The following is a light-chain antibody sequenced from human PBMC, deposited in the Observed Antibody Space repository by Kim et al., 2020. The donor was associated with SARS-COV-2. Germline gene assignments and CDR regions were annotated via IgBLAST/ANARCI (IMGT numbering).Light chain of an antibody. Sequence: VSPGQTASITCSGDKLGDKYACWYQQKPGQSPVLVIYQDSKRPSGIPERFSGSNSGNTATLTISGTQAMDEADYYCQAWDSSTVVFGGGTKLNVL. J-gene: IGLJ2*01. CDR2: QDS. CDR3: QAWDSSTVV. V-gene: IGLV3-1*01. CDR1: KLGDKY.